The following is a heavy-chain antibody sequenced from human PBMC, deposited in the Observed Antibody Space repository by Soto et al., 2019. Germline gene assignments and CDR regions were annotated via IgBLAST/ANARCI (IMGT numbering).Heavy chain of an antibody. CDR2: ISYDGSNK. D-gene: IGHD3-22*01. V-gene: IGHV3-30*18. J-gene: IGHJ4*02. CDR3: AKDYYDSSGPLDY. Sequence: PGGSLRLSCAASGFTFSSYGMHWVRQAPGKGLEWVAVISYDGSNKYYADSVKGRFTISRDNSKNTLYLQMNSLRAEDTAVYYCAKDYYDSSGPLDYWGQGTLVTVS. CDR1: GFTFSSYG.